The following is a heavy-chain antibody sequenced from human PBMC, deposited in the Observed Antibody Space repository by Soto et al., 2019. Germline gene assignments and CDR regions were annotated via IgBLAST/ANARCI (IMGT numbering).Heavy chain of an antibody. CDR3: ATEMGATQGPFDN. J-gene: IGHJ4*02. CDR2: LSSTSRRT. Sequence: PGGSLRLSCAASGFTFRSYSMNWVRQAPGKGLEWVSGLSSTSRRTSYADSVKGRFIISRDNSENTVYLQMNSLRVEDTAVYYCATEMGATQGPFDNWGQGTLVTVSS. V-gene: IGHV3-23*01. D-gene: IGHD1-26*01. CDR1: GFTFRSYS.